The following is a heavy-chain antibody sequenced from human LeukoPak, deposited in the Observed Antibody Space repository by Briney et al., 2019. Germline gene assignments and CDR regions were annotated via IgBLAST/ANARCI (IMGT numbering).Heavy chain of an antibody. V-gene: IGHV1-2*02. CDR1: GYTLTRYY. CDR3: ARGGSGSYFSWLDH. J-gene: IGHJ5*02. Sequence: ASVKVSCKASGYTLTRYYIHWVRQAPGQGLECMGWINPNSGGTNYAQKFQGRVTMTRYTSISTAYMELSRLRSDDTAVYYCARGGSGSYFSWLDHWGQGTLVTVSS. D-gene: IGHD3-10*01. CDR2: INPNSGGT.